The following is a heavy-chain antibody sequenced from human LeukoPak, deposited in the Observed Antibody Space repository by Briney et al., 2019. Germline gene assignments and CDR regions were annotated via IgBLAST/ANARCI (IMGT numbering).Heavy chain of an antibody. D-gene: IGHD3-10*01. V-gene: IGHV3-23*01. Sequence: GGSPRLSCAASGFTFSSYAMSWVRQAPGKGLEWVSAISGSGGSTYYADSVKGRFTISRDNSKNTLYLQMNSLRAEDTAVYYCAKQASYYGSGSYSWFDPWGQGTLVTVSS. CDR2: ISGSGGST. CDR3: AKQASYYGSGSYSWFDP. J-gene: IGHJ5*02. CDR1: GFTFSSYA.